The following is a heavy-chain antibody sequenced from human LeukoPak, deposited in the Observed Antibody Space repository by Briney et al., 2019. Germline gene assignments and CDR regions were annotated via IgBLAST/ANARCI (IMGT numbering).Heavy chain of an antibody. J-gene: IGHJ2*01. CDR1: GGSISGYY. CDR3: VRRGVLWFGELSYYYFDL. Sequence: PSETLSLTCTVSGGSISGYYWSWIRQPPGKGLEWIGYIYYRGSTNYNPSLMSRASISEDTSKNQFSLKLDSLTAADTAVYYCVRRGVLWFGELSYYYFDLWGRGTLVAVSS. D-gene: IGHD3-10*01. CDR2: IYYRGST. V-gene: IGHV4-59*01.